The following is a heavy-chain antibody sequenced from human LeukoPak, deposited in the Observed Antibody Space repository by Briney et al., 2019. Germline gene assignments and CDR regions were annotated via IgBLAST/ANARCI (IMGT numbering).Heavy chain of an antibody. Sequence: GGSLRLSCAAAGFSVSRNYTSWVRQAPGKGLEWVSVIDSGGSTYHADSVKGRFTISRHNSKNTVYLQMNSLRGEDTAVYYCARIEAPNWLDPWGQGTLVTVSS. V-gene: IGHV3-53*04. J-gene: IGHJ5*02. CDR3: ARIEAPNWLDP. CDR2: IDSGGST. CDR1: GFSVSRNY.